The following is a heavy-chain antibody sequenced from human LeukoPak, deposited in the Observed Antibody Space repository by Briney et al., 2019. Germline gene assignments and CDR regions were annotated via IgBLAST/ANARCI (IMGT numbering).Heavy chain of an antibody. D-gene: IGHD1-26*01. Sequence: GGSLTLSCPASGFTFSSYEMNWVRQAPGKGLEWVSYISSSGSTIYYADSVKGRFTISRDNAKNSLYLQMNSLRAEDTAVYFCARATWDPNYYYYMDVWGKGTTVTISS. CDR2: ISSSGSTI. CDR3: ARATWDPNYYYYMDV. CDR1: GFTFSSYE. V-gene: IGHV3-48*03. J-gene: IGHJ6*03.